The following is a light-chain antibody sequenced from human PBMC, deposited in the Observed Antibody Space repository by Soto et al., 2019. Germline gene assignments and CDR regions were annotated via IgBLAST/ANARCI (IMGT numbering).Light chain of an antibody. CDR2: DVT. CDR3: CSFAGL. Sequence: QSALTQPASVSGSPGQSITISCTGTDTDIGGYNYVSWYQQYPGKAPKLIIYDVTKRPSGVPDRFSGSKSGNTASLTISGLQAEDEADYYCCSFAGLFGGGTKLTVL. J-gene: IGLJ2*01. V-gene: IGLV2-14*03. CDR1: DTDIGGYNY.